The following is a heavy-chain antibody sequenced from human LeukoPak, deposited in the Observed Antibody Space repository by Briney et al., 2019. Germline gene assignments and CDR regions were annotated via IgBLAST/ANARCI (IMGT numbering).Heavy chain of an antibody. CDR3: AKDIKGGSGWYGDYYYGMDV. CDR2: ISSSGSSI. V-gene: IGHV3-11*01. CDR1: GFTFSDYY. J-gene: IGHJ6*02. Sequence: PGGSLRLSCAASGFTFSDYYMSWIRQAPGKGLEWVSYISSSGSSIYYSDSVKGRFTISRDNAKNSLYLQMNSLRAEDTALYYCAKDIKGGSGWYGDYYYGMDVWGQGTTVTVSS. D-gene: IGHD6-19*01.